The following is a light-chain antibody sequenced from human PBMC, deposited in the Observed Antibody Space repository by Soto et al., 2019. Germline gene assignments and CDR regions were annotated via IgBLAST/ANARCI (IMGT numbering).Light chain of an antibody. CDR2: DVS. J-gene: IGLJ2*01. CDR3: SSYTSSSTVI. Sequence: QSALTQPASVSGSPGQSITLSCTGTSGDVGTYNYVSWYQHHPGKAPRLMIFDVSDRPSGVSNRFSGSKSGNTASLTISGLQAEDEADYYCSSYTSSSTVIFGGGTKLTVL. CDR1: SGDVGTYNY. V-gene: IGLV2-14*03.